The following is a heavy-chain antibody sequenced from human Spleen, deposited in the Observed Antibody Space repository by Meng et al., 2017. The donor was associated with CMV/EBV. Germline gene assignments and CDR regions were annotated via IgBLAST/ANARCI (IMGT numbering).Heavy chain of an antibody. CDR3: AKDLGSYYYDSSGYYGNYGMDV. CDR1: GFTFSSYW. D-gene: IGHD3-22*01. V-gene: IGHV3-74*01. J-gene: IGHJ6*02. CDR2: INSDGSST. Sequence: GESLKISCAASGFTFSSYWMHWVRQAPGKGLVWVSRINSDGSSTSYADSVKGRFTISRDNAKNTLYLQMNSLRAEDTAVYYCAKDLGSYYYDSSGYYGNYGMDVWGQGTTVTVSS.